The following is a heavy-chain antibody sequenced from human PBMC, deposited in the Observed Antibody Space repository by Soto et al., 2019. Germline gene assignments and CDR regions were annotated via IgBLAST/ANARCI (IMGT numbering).Heavy chain of an antibody. Sequence: PSETLSLTCTVSGGSISSSSYYWGWIRQPPGKGLEWIGSIYYSGSTYYNPSLKSRVTISVDTSNNQFSLRLSSVTAADTAVYYCARQPKITAIVPRNFAYWGQGTLVTV. CDR2: IYYSGST. CDR1: GGSISSSSYY. J-gene: IGHJ4*02. CDR3: ARQPKITAIVPRNFAY. V-gene: IGHV4-39*01. D-gene: IGHD5-18*01.